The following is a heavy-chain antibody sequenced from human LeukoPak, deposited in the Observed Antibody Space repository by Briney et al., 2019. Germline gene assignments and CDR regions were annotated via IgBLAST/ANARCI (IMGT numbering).Heavy chain of an antibody. CDR3: ARDGRNYGGMTY. Sequence: PGGSLRLSCAASGFTFSSYAMSWVRQAPGKGLEWVANIKQDGSEEYYVDSVKGRFTIARDNAENSLYLQMNSLRAEDTAVYYCARDGRNYGGMTYWGQGTPVTVSS. CDR1: GFTFSSYA. V-gene: IGHV3-7*01. D-gene: IGHD4-23*01. J-gene: IGHJ4*02. CDR2: IKQDGSEE.